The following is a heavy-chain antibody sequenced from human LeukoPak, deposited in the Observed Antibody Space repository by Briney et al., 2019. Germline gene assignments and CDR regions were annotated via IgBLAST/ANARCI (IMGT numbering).Heavy chain of an antibody. J-gene: IGHJ4*02. Sequence: PGGSLRLSCAASGFTFSSYAMSCVSQAPGKGLEWVSAISGAGRTYYADSVKGRFTISRDNSKNTLYLQMNRLRAEDTAVYYCAKDLWEYASSGYYYAPFDYWGQGTLVTVSS. D-gene: IGHD3-22*01. V-gene: IGHV3-23*01. CDR1: GFTFSSYA. CDR2: ISGAGRT. CDR3: AKDLWEYASSGYYYAPFDY.